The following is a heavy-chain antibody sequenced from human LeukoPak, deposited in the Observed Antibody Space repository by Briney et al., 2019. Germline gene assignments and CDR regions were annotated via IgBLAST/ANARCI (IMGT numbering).Heavy chain of an antibody. CDR1: GFTFSDYY. J-gene: IGHJ4*02. V-gene: IGHV3-11*04. CDR3: ARDTFYGSVY. Sequence: GRSLRPSYAASGFTFSDYYMSWIRQAPGKGLEWVSYISSSGNTIYYADSVKGQFTISRDNAKNSLYPQMNSLRAEDTAVYYCARDTFYGSVYWGQGTLVTVSS. D-gene: IGHD3-10*01. CDR2: ISSSGNTI.